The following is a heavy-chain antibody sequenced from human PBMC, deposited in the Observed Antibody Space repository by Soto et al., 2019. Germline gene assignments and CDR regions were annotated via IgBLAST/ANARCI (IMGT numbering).Heavy chain of an antibody. V-gene: IGHV4-59*01. CDR3: ARYASYDSSGYYQYYFDY. D-gene: IGHD3-22*01. CDR1: CGSIISYY. J-gene: IGHJ4*02. CDR2: IYYSGST. Sequence: PSETLSLTCTFSCGSIISYYWSWIRQPPGKGLEWIGYIYYSGSTNYNPSLKSRVTISVDTSKNQFSLKLSSVTAADTAVYYCARYASYDSSGYYQYYFDYWGQGTLVTVSS.